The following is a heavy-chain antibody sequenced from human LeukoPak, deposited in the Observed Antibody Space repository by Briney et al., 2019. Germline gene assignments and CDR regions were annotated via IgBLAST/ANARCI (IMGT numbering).Heavy chain of an antibody. CDR2: IYYSGST. J-gene: IGHJ4*02. Sequence: SETLSLTCTVSGGSISSYFWSWIRQPPGKGLEWIGYIYYSGSTNYNPSLKSRVTISVDTSKNQFSLKLNSVTAADTAVYYCARGKEVITMLRGLKPGYYFDYWGQGTLVTVSS. V-gene: IGHV4-59*01. D-gene: IGHD3-10*01. CDR3: ARGKEVITMLRGLKPGYYFDY. CDR1: GGSISSYF.